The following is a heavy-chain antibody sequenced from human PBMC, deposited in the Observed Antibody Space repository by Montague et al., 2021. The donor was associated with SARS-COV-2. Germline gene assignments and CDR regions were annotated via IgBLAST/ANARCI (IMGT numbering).Heavy chain of an antibody. CDR2: ISANNGNT. V-gene: IGHV1-18*01. CDR1: GYTFRNYG. J-gene: IGHJ3*02. CDR3: AREGIVPTMFTENAFGI. D-gene: IGHD5-12*01. Sequence: SVKVSCKASGYTFRNYGIDWVRQAPGPGLEWVGWISANNGNTHYAQKFQGRVTMTIDTSTSTAYMELRSLRFDDTAVYYCAREGIVPTMFTENAFGIWGQGTMITVSS.